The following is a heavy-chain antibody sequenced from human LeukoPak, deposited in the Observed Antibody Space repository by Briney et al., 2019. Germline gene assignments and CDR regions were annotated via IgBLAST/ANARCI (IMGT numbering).Heavy chain of an antibody. CDR2: IWYDGSNK. J-gene: IGHJ5*02. V-gene: IGHV3-33*01. CDR3: ARGDSSGWYDWFDP. CDR1: GFTFSSYG. Sequence: GRSLRLSCAASGFTFSSYGMHWVRQAPGKGLEWVAVIWYDGSNKYYADSVKGRFTIFRDNSKNTLYLQMNSLRAEDTAVYYCARGDSSGWYDWFDPWGQGTLVTVSS. D-gene: IGHD6-19*01.